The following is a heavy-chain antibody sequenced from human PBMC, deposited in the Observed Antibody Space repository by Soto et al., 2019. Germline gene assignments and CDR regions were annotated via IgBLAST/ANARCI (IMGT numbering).Heavy chain of an antibody. Sequence: PGGSLRLSCAASGFTFSNYPINWVRQAPGKGLQWVSAITGNSDTFYADSVKGRFTVSRDNAKNTLYLQMNSLRAEDTGVYYCAKVNWNSGNDHDFWGQGTLVTVSS. CDR1: GFTFSNYP. CDR3: AKVNWNSGNDHDF. CDR2: ITGNSDT. D-gene: IGHD5-12*01. J-gene: IGHJ4*02. V-gene: IGHV3-23*01.